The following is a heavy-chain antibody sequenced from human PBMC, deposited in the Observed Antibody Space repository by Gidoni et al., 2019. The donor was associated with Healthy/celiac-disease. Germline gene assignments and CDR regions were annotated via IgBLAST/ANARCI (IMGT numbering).Heavy chain of an antibody. CDR2: ISWDGGST. CDR1: GFTFDDYT. J-gene: IGHJ4*02. CDR3: AKDKGDSSGYFDY. Sequence: EVQLVESGGVVVQPGGSLRLSCAASGFTFDDYTMHWVRQAPGKGREWVSLISWDGGSTYYADSVKGRFTISRDNSKNSLYLQMNSLRTEDTALYYCAKDKGDSSGYFDYWGQGTLVTVSS. V-gene: IGHV3-43*01. D-gene: IGHD6-19*01.